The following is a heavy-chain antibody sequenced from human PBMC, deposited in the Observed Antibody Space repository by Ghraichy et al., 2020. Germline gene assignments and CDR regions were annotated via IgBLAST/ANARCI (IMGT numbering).Heavy chain of an antibody. V-gene: IGHV4-34*01. D-gene: IGHD6-19*01. J-gene: IGHJ6*02. CDR2: SNHSEST. CDR1: GGSFSGYY. CDR3: ARGSGGWHYYYGMDV. Sequence: SETLSLTCTVYGGSFSGYYWSWIRQPPEKGLELIGESNHSESTNYNPTLTSRVTISVYTSKNQFSLKLSSVTAADTAVYYCARGSGGWHYYYGMDVWGQGTTVTVSS.